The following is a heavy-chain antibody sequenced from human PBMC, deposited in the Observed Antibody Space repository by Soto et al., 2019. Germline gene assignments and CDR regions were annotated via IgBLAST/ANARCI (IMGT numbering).Heavy chain of an antibody. J-gene: IGHJ4*02. Sequence: QGQLVQSGAEVKKPGSSVKVSCKASGGTFSSYAISWVRQAPGQGLEWMGGIIPIFGTANYAQKVQGRVTITADESTSTAYMELSSLRSEDTAVYYCARARRYYYDSSGYSLFDYSGQGTLVTVSS. CDR1: GGTFSSYA. CDR3: ARARRYYYDSSGYSLFDY. CDR2: IIPIFGTA. D-gene: IGHD3-22*01. V-gene: IGHV1-69*01.